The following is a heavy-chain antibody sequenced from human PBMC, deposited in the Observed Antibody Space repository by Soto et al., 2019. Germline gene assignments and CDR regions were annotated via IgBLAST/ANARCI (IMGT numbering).Heavy chain of an antibody. CDR2: IYYSGST. V-gene: IGHV4-39*01. Sequence: TLSLTCTVSGGSISSSSYYWGWIRQPPGKGLEWIGSIYYSGSTYYNPSLKSRVTISVDTSKNQFSLKLSSVTAADTAVYYCARQGPPKQWLVQRPSNDAFDIWGQGTMVTVSS. D-gene: IGHD6-19*01. J-gene: IGHJ3*02. CDR3: ARQGPPKQWLVQRPSNDAFDI. CDR1: GGSISSSSYY.